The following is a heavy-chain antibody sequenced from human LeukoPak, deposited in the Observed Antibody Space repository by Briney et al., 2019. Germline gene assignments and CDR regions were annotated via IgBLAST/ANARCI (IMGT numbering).Heavy chain of an antibody. V-gene: IGHV1-2*02. Sequence: ASVKLSCTASGYTFPGYYMHWVRQAPGQGLEWMGWINPNSGGTNYAQKFKGRVTMTRDKSISTAYLELSRLRSDDTAVYSCARFFRAFCTYCGGDRDFDYWGQGTLVTVSS. CDR3: ARFFRAFCTYCGGDRDFDY. CDR1: GYTFPGYY. CDR2: INPNSGGT. J-gene: IGHJ4*02. D-gene: IGHD2-21*01.